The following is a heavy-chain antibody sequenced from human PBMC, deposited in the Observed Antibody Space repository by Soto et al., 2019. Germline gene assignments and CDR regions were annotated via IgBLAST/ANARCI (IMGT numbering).Heavy chain of an antibody. V-gene: IGHV4-59*08. CDR1: GRPISSYY. CDR2: IYYSGST. CDR3: ASPLNYYDSSGYPIPPDAFDI. Sequence: SLDTLSLTCICSGRPISSYYWSWIRQPPGAGLEWIGYIYYSGSTIYNPSLKSRVTISVDTSKNQLSLKLSSVTAADTAVYYCASPLNYYDSSGYPIPPDAFDIWGQGTMVTVS. D-gene: IGHD3-22*01. J-gene: IGHJ3*02.